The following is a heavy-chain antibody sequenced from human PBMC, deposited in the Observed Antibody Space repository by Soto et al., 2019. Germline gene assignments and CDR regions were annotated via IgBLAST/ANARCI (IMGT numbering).Heavy chain of an antibody. V-gene: IGHV1-8*01. Sequence: ASVKVSCKASGYTFTSYDINWVRQATGQGLEWMGWMNPNSGNTGYAQKFQGRVTMTRNTSISTAYMELSSLRSEDTAVYYCARYRGIAVAGNYYYYMDVWGKGTTVTVSS. CDR3: ARYRGIAVAGNYYYYMDV. CDR2: MNPNSGNT. CDR1: GYTFTSYD. D-gene: IGHD6-19*01. J-gene: IGHJ6*03.